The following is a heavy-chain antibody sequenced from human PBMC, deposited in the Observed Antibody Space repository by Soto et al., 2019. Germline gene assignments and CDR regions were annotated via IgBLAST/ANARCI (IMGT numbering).Heavy chain of an antibody. D-gene: IGHD6-19*01. CDR3: AKGSSGAVAGTWFDY. J-gene: IGHJ5*01. CDR2: ISGSGGST. CDR1: GFTFSSYA. Sequence: GGSLRLSCAASGFTFSSYAMSWVRQAPGKGLEWVSAISGSGGSTYYADSVKGRFTISRDNSKNTLYLQMNSLRAEDTAVYYCAKGSSGAVAGTWFDYWGQGTLVTVFS. V-gene: IGHV3-23*01.